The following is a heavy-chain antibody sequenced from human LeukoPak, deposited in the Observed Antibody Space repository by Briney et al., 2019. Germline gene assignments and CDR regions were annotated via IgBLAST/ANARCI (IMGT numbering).Heavy chain of an antibody. V-gene: IGHV3-48*01. Sequence: PGGSLRLSCAASGFTFNTYTMNWVRQAPGKGLEWVSYISGSSGIIDYADSVRGRFTISRDNAKNSLYLQMNSLRAEDTAVYYCARGGAARLHFQNWGQGTLVTVSS. CDR2: ISGSSGII. D-gene: IGHD6-6*01. CDR1: GFTFNTYT. J-gene: IGHJ1*01. CDR3: ARGGAARLHFQN.